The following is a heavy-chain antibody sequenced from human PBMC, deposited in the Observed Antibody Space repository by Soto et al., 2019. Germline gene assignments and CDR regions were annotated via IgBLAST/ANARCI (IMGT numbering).Heavy chain of an antibody. CDR1: GFTFDDYA. CDR2: IRSKAYGGTT. V-gene: IGHV3-49*03. Sequence: PGGSLRLSCTASGFTFDDYAMSWFRQAQGKGLEWVGFIRSKAYGGTTEYAASVKGRFTISRDDSKSIAYLQMNSLKTEDTAVYYCTRGAGSIAAAGAFDIWGQGTMVTVS. D-gene: IGHD6-13*01. J-gene: IGHJ3*02. CDR3: TRGAGSIAAAGAFDI.